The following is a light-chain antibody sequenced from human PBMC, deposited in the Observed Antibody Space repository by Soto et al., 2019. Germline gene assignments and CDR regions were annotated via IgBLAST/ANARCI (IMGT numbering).Light chain of an antibody. J-gene: IGKJ1*01. V-gene: IGKV3-20*01. CDR3: QQYGSSPGT. CDR1: QSVSSSY. CDR2: GAS. Sequence: EIVLTQSPGTLSLSPGERATLSCRASQSVSSSYLAWYQQKPGQAPRLLIYGASSRATGIPDRFSGSGSGTAFTLTISRLEPEDFAVYYCQQYGSSPGTFVQGTKVEIK.